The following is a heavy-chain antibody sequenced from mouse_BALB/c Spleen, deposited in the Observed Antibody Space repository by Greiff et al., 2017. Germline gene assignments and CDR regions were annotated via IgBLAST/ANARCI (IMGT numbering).Heavy chain of an antibody. V-gene: IGHV14-3*02. CDR1: GFNIKDTY. Sequence: VQLQQSGAELVKPGASVKLSCTASGFNIKDTYMHWVKQRPEQGLEWIGRIDPANGNTKYDPKFQGKATITADTSSNTAYLQLSSLTSEDTAVYYCARCSYYGSSWDYYAMDDWGQGTSVTVSS. D-gene: IGHD1-1*01. CDR3: ARCSYYGSSWDYYAMDD. J-gene: IGHJ4*01. CDR2: IDPANGNT.